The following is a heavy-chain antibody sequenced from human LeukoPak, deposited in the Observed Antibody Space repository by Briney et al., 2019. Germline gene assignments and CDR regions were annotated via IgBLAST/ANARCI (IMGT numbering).Heavy chain of an antibody. Sequence: SVKVSCKASGGTFSSYAISWVRQAPGQGLEWMGRIIPIFGAANYAQRFQGRVSITTDESTSTAYMALSSLRSEDTAVYYCARGFYYDSSGYNYGGFEIWGQGTMVTVSS. D-gene: IGHD3-22*01. CDR1: GGTFSSYA. V-gene: IGHV1-69*05. CDR2: IIPIFGAA. CDR3: ARGFYYDSSGYNYGGFEI. J-gene: IGHJ3*02.